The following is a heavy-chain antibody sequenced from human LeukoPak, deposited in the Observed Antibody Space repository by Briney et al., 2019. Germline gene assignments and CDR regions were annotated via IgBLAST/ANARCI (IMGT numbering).Heavy chain of an antibody. Sequence: SETLSLTCTVSGGSIDSYYWSWLRQPPGKGLEWIGYIYYSGSTEYNPSLKSRGTISLDTSTNQFSLKLTSVTAADTAVYYCARVYQSAEYYFDYWGQGNLVSVSS. V-gene: IGHV4-59*01. J-gene: IGHJ4*02. D-gene: IGHD2-2*01. CDR3: ARVYQSAEYYFDY. CDR2: IYYSGST. CDR1: GGSIDSYY.